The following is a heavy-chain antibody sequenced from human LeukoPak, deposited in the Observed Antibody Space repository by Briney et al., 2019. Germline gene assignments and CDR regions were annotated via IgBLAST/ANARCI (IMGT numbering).Heavy chain of an antibody. CDR2: ISGSGGNT. CDR1: GFTFNSYV. V-gene: IGHV3-23*01. Sequence: PGGSLRLSCSASGFTFNSYVMHWVRQAPGKGLEWVSTISGSGGNTYYADSVKGRFTISRDNSKNTLFLQVNSLRAEDTAVYYCAKAGHSDWSRGFDYWGQGTLVTVSS. D-gene: IGHD3-9*01. CDR3: AKAGHSDWSRGFDY. J-gene: IGHJ4*02.